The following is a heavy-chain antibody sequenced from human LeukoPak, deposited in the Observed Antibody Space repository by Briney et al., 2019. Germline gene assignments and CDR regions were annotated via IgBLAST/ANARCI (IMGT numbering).Heavy chain of an antibody. CDR3: ARQEYAFDI. CDR1: GGSISSSNW. Sequence: PSGTLSLTCAVSGGSISSSNWWSWVRQPPGKGLEWIGSIYYSGSTYYNPSLKSRVTISVDTSKNQFSLKLSSVTAADTAVYYCARQEYAFDIWGQGTMVTVSS. J-gene: IGHJ3*02. V-gene: IGHV4-4*02. CDR2: IYYSGST.